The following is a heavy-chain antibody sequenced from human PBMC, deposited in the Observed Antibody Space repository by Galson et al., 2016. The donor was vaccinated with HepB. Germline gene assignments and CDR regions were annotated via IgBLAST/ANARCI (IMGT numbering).Heavy chain of an antibody. Sequence: SLRLSCAASGFVFSNFGLRWVRQAPGQGLEWVASITTRRTTSYSDSVQGRFTISRYNSNNTLYLQMNGLGAEDTAVYYCAKERLLRRTFDHWGQGTLLTVSS. CDR1: GFVFSNFG. V-gene: IGHV3-23*01. J-gene: IGHJ4*02. CDR2: ITTRRTT. D-gene: IGHD3-3*01. CDR3: AKERLLRRTFDH.